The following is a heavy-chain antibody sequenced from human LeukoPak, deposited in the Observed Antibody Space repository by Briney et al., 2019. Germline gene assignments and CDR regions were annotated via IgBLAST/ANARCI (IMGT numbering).Heavy chain of an antibody. Sequence: GGSLRLSCAASGFTFSSYWMHWVRQAPGKGLVWVSRINNDGSRTTYADSVKGRFTISRHNAKNSLYLQMNSLRAEDTAVYYCARDSSGWSNWFDPWGQGTLVTVSS. J-gene: IGHJ5*02. CDR3: ARDSSGWSNWFDP. CDR2: INNDGSRT. D-gene: IGHD6-19*01. V-gene: IGHV3-74*01. CDR1: GFTFSSYW.